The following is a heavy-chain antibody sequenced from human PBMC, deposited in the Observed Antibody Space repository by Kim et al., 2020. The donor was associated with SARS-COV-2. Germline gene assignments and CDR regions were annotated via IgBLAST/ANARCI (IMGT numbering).Heavy chain of an antibody. D-gene: IGHD3-10*01. J-gene: IGHJ4*02. Sequence: DKRYSPSLKSRLTITKDTSKNQVVLTMTNMDPVDTATYYCALKGVGEFDYWGQGTLVTVSS. CDR2: DK. CDR3: ALKGVGEFDY. V-gene: IGHV2-5*01.